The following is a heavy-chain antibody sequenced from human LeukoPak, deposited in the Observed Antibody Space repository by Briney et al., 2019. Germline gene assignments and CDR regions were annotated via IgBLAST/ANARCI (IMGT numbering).Heavy chain of an antibody. J-gene: IGHJ4*02. CDR1: GYTFTSYD. CDR2: MNPNSGGT. V-gene: IGHV1-2*02. Sequence: ASVKVSCKASGYTFTSYDINWVRQATGQGLEWMGWMNPNSGGTNYAQKFQGRVTMTRDTSISTAYMELSRLRSDDTAVYYCARSYYGDYFLGYWGQGTLVTVSS. D-gene: IGHD4-17*01. CDR3: ARSYYGDYFLGY.